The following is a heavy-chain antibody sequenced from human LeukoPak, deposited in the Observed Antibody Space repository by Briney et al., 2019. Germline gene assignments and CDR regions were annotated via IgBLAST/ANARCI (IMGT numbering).Heavy chain of an antibody. D-gene: IGHD5-12*01. CDR3: AREQAGWLFDY. CDR1: GFTFSHYW. CDR2: LNNDGSST. J-gene: IGHJ4*02. Sequence: PAGSLRLSCAASGFTFSHYWMQWVRQAPGKGLVWVSRLNNDGSSTTYADSVKGRFTISSDNAKNTLYLQMNSLRAEDTAVYYCAREQAGWLFDYWGQGTLVTVSS. V-gene: IGHV3-74*01.